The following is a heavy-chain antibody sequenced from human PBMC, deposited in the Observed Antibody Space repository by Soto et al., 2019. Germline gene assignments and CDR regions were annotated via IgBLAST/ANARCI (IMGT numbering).Heavy chain of an antibody. CDR1: GGTFSSYA. CDR2: IIRIFHTP. V-gene: IGHV1-69*01. J-gene: IGHJ4*02. D-gene: IGHD5-12*01. Sequence: QVQLVQSGAEVKKPGSSVKVSCKASGGTFSSYAFSWVRQAPGQGLEWMGGIIRIFHTPTYAQKFQGRVTITADESTSTAYMELISLRSDDTAVYYCVHRRDGYNSAFFDYWGQGTPVTVSS. CDR3: VHRRDGYNSAFFDY.